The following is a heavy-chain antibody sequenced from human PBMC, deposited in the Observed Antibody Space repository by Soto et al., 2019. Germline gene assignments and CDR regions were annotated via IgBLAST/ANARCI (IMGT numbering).Heavy chain of an antibody. J-gene: IGHJ4*02. CDR3: ASVPSGSYHYFDY. D-gene: IGHD1-26*01. V-gene: IGHV3-33*01. Sequence: PGGSLRLSCAASGFTFSSYGMHWVRQAPGKGLEWVAVIWYDGSNKYYADSVKGRFTISRDNSKNTLYLQMNSLRAEDTAVYYCASVPSGSYHYFDYWGQGTLVTVSS. CDR2: IWYDGSNK. CDR1: GFTFSSYG.